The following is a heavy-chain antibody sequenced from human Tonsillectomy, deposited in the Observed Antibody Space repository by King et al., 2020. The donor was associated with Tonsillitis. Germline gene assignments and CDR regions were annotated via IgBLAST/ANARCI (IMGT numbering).Heavy chain of an antibody. CDR2: INPSGGST. D-gene: IGHD1-26*01. V-gene: IGHV1-46*01. Sequence: VQLVESGAEVKKPGASVKVSCKASRYTFTSYYMHWLRQAPGQGLEWMGIINPSGGSTSYAQKFQGRGTMTRDTSTSTVYMELGSLRSEDTAVYYCARGVGATTMVQSGNDAFDIWGQGTMVTVSS. CDR3: ARGVGATTMVQSGNDAFDI. J-gene: IGHJ3*02. CDR1: RYTFTSYY.